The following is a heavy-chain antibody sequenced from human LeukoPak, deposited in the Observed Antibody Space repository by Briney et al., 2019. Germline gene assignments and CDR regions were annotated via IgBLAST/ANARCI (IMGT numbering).Heavy chain of an antibody. CDR1: GGSISSSSAY. CDR3: VRHGVATINFYFDY. D-gene: IGHD5-24*01. J-gene: IGHJ4*02. V-gene: IGHV4-39*01. CDR2: IYYSGST. Sequence: KPSETLSLTCTVSGGSISSSSAYWGWIRQPPGKGLEWIGSIYYSGSTYYNPSLKSRVTISVDTSKNQFSLKLSSVTAADTAVHYCVRHGVATINFYFDYWGLGTLVTVSS.